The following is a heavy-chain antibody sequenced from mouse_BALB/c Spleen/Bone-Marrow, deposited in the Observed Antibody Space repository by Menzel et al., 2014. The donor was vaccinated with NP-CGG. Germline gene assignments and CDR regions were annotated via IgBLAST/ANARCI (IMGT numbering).Heavy chain of an antibody. CDR2: ISNGSSTI. CDR1: GFTFSSFG. CDR3: ARKGAMITHYYAMDY. J-gene: IGHJ4*01. D-gene: IGHD2-4*01. Sequence: EAKLVASGGGLVQPGGSRNLSCAASGFTFSSFGMHWVRQAPEKGLEWVAYISNGSSTIYYADTVKGRFTISRDNPKNTLFLQMTSLRSEDTAMYYCARKGAMITHYYAMDYWSQGTSSTVSS. V-gene: IGHV5-17*02.